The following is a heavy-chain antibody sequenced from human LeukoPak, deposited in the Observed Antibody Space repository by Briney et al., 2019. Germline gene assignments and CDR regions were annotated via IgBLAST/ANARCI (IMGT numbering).Heavy chain of an antibody. J-gene: IGHJ4*02. CDR2: IYSSGST. CDR3: ARPSAGRTIYSAYEY. Sequence: PSETLSLTCTVSGGSISSYYWSWIRQPPGKGLEWIGYIYSSGSTNYNPSLESRVTISVDTSKNQFSLKLSSATAADTAIYYCARPSAGRTIYSAYEYWGQGTVVTVSS. D-gene: IGHD5-12*01. V-gene: IGHV4-59*01. CDR1: GGSISSYY.